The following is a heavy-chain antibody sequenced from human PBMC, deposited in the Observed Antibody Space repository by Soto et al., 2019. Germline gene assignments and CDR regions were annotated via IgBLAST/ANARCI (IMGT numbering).Heavy chain of an antibody. CDR2: IGTSRSTI. CDR3: ARGPPLFDP. CDR1: GFIFRAYS. J-gene: IGHJ5*02. V-gene: IGHV3-48*02. Sequence: PGGLLRLSCIASGFIFRAYSMHWVRQAPGKGLEWVSYIGTSRSTIYYADSARGRFTISRDNAKNSLYLQMNSLRDEDTAVYYRARGPPLFDPWGQGNLVTVSS.